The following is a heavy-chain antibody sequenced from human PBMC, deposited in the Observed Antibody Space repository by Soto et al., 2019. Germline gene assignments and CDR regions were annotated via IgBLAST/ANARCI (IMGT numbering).Heavy chain of an antibody. V-gene: IGHV5-51*01. J-gene: IGHJ5*02. CDR1: GYFFAGYW. CDR2: IYPDNSNT. Sequence: GESLKISCQGSGYFFAGYWIAWVRQMPGKGMEWMGIIYPDNSNTKYSRSFQGQVTISADKSSITAYLQWSSLKASDTAIYYCARQGAAVPTVPLIWFDPWGQGTLVTVSS. CDR3: ARQGAAVPTVPLIWFDP. D-gene: IGHD6-13*01.